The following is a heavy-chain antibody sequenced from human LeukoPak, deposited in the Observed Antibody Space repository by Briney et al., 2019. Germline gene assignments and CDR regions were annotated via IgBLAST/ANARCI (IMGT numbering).Heavy chain of an antibody. CDR2: FKSKTDGGTT. CDR1: IFTLSNAW. V-gene: IGHV3-15*01. D-gene: IGHD3-9*01. J-gene: IGHJ4*02. CDR3: TTADILTDLNHY. Sequence: GGSLRLSCAASIFTLSNAWMRWVRQSPERVVEWVGRFKSKTDGGTTDYAAPVKGRFTISRDDSNNTLYLQMNSLKTEDTAVYYCTTADILTDLNHYWGQGTLVTVSS.